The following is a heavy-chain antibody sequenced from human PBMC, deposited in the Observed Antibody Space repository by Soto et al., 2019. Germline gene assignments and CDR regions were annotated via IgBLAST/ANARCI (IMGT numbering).Heavy chain of an antibody. J-gene: IGHJ4*02. D-gene: IGHD3-16*01. CDR2: IYYTGNT. Sequence: PSETLSLTCSVSGGSIRDDDYYWSWIRQPPGKGLEWIVYIYYTGNTNYNPSLKSRLTISVDSSKNQFSLKLSSVTAADTAVYYCAREKTGDLTFFDSWGQGTLVTVSS. V-gene: IGHV4-61*08. CDR1: GGSIRDDDYY. CDR3: AREKTGDLTFFDS.